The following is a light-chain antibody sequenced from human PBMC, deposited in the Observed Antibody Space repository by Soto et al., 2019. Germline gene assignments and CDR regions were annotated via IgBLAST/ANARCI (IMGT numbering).Light chain of an antibody. CDR1: SSDVGGHNY. V-gene: IGLV2-14*01. CDR3: SSYSSSSPWV. J-gene: IGLJ3*02. Sequence: QSALTQPASVSGSPGQSITISCTGTSSDVGGHNYVSWYQQYPGKAPKLMIYEVSNRPSGVSNRFSGSKSGNTASLTISGLQAEDEADYYCSSYSSSSPWVFGGGTKVTVL. CDR2: EVS.